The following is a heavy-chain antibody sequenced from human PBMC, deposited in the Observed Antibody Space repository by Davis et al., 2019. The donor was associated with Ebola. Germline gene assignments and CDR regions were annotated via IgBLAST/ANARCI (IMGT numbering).Heavy chain of an antibody. CDR2: ISYDGSNK. Sequence: GESLKISCAASGFTFSSYAMHWVRQAPGKGLEWVAVISYDGSNKYYADSVKGRFTISRDNSKNTLYLQMNSLRAEDTAVYYCAKDGSSSRYYYGMDVWGQGTTVTVSS. CDR1: GFTFSSYA. J-gene: IGHJ6*02. D-gene: IGHD6-13*01. CDR3: AKDGSSSRYYYGMDV. V-gene: IGHV3-30-3*01.